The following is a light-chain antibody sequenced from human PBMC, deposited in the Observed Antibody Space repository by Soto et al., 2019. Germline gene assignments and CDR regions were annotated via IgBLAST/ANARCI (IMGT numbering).Light chain of an antibody. Sequence: DIQMTQSPSTLSASVGDRVTITCRASQSIGNWLAWYQQNPGKAPKLLIYKAPSLESGVPSRFSGSGSGTEFTLTISSLQPDDFATYYCQQYNTNSLAFGGGTKVEIK. J-gene: IGKJ4*01. V-gene: IGKV1-5*03. CDR3: QQYNTNSLA. CDR2: KAP. CDR1: QSIGNW.